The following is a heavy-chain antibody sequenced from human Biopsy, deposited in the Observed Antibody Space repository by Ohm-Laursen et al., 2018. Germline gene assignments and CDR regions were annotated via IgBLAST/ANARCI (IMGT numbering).Heavy chain of an antibody. J-gene: IGHJ4*02. CDR1: GFTFSSYA. V-gene: IGHV3-23*01. D-gene: IGHD3-10*01. CDR3: ARRGWGSGSSPFDY. CDR2: ISGSGAST. Sequence: GSLRLSCSASGFTFSSYAVSWVRQAPGKGLEWVSVISGSGASTDSADSVKGRFTISRDNSKNTLYLQMNSLRAEDTAVYYCARRGWGSGSSPFDYWGQGTLVTVSS.